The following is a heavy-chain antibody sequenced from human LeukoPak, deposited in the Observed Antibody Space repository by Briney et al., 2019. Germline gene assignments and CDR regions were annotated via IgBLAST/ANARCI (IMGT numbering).Heavy chain of an antibody. Sequence: ASVKVSCKASGYTFTSYDINWVRQATGQGLVWMGWMNPNSGNTGYAQKFQGRVTMTRNTSISTAYMELSSLRSEDTAVYYCARGFGSGGLLRYWGQGTLVTVSS. CDR2: MNPNSGNT. CDR3: ARGFGSGGLLRY. J-gene: IGHJ4*02. CDR1: GYTFTSYD. V-gene: IGHV1-8*01. D-gene: IGHD2-15*01.